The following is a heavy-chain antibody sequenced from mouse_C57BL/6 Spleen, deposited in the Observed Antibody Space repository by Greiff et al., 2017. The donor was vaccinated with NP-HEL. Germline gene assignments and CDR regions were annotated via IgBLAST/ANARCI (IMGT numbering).Heavy chain of an antibody. CDR2: IYPGSGST. J-gene: IGHJ4*01. CDR1: GYTFPSYW. D-gene: IGHD1-1*01. CDR3: ARSGYGSAQAMDY. Sequence: QVQLQQPGAELVKPGASVKMSCKASGYTFPSYWITWVKQRPGQGLEWIGDIYPGSGSTNYNEKFKSKATLTVDTSSSTAYMQLSSLTSEDSAVYYCARSGYGSAQAMDYWGQGTSVTVSS. V-gene: IGHV1-55*01.